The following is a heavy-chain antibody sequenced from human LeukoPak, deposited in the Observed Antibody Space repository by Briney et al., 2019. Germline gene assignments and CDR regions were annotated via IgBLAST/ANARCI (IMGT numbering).Heavy chain of an antibody. CDR3: ARGYSSGLHFDY. D-gene: IGHD6-19*01. CDR2: IWYDGSNK. J-gene: IGHJ4*02. V-gene: IGHV3-33*01. Sequence: GRSLRLSCAASGFTFSSYGMHWVRQAPGKGLEWVAVIWYDGSNKYYADSVKGRFTISRDNAKNTLYLQMNSLRAEDTAVYYCARGYSSGLHFDYWGQGTLVTVSS. CDR1: GFTFSSYG.